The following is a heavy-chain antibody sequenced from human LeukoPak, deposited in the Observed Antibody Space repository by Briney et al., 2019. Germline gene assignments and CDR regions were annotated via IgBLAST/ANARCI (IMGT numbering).Heavy chain of an antibody. Sequence: ASVKVSCKASGYTFTSYAMHWVRQAPGQRLEWMGWINAGNGNTKYSQKFQGRVTITRDTSASTAYMELSSLRSEDTAVCYCARFDPPGMVRGVRPGYRSDYWGQGTLVTVSS. CDR3: ARFDPPGMVRGVRPGYRSDY. CDR2: INAGNGNT. V-gene: IGHV1-3*01. J-gene: IGHJ4*02. D-gene: IGHD3-10*01. CDR1: GYTFTSYA.